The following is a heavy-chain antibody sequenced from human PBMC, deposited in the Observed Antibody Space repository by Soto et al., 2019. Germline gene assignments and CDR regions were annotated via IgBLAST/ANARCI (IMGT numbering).Heavy chain of an antibody. D-gene: IGHD3-10*01. V-gene: IGHV4-39*01. J-gene: IGHJ4*02. CDR3: ARLYGSGRVEDY. Sequence: QLQLQESGPGLVKPSETLSLTCTVSGGSISSSSYYWGWIRQPPGKGLEWIGSIYYSGSTYYNPSLKSRVTLSEATSKTQFSLKLSLVTAADTAVYDCARLYGSGRVEDYWGQGTLVAFSS. CDR1: GGSISSSSYY. CDR2: IYYSGST.